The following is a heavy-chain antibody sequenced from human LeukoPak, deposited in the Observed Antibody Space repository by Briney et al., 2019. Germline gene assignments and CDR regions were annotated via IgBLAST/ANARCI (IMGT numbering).Heavy chain of an antibody. V-gene: IGHV4-30-2*01. Sequence: SETLSLTCTVSGGSISSGGYYWSWIRQPPGKGLEWIGYIYHSGSTYYNPSLKSRVTISVDTSKTQFSLSLSSVTAADTAVYYCARTVTGSTSTGFDYWGQGTLVTVSS. CDR3: ARTVTGSTSTGFDY. J-gene: IGHJ4*02. D-gene: IGHD2-2*01. CDR1: GGSISSGGYY. CDR2: IYHSGST.